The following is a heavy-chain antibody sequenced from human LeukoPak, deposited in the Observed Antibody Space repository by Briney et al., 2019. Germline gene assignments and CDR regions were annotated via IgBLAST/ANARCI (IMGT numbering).Heavy chain of an antibody. CDR3: ARKYSSGWVDY. D-gene: IGHD6-19*01. Sequence: GESLKISCKASGYSFRHYWISWVRQMPGKGLEWMGRIDPSDSYTNYSPSFQGHVTISADKSISTAYLQWSSLKASDTAMYYCARKYSSGWVDYWGQGTLVTVSS. CDR2: IDPSDSYT. CDR1: GYSFRHYW. J-gene: IGHJ4*02. V-gene: IGHV5-10-1*01.